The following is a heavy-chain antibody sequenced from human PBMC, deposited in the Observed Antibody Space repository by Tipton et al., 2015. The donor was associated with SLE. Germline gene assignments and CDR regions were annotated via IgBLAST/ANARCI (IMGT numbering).Heavy chain of an antibody. CDR1: GFTFSDYY. D-gene: IGHD6-13*01. Sequence: SLRLSCAASGFTFSDYYMSWIRQAPGKGLEWVSYISSSSSYTNYADSVKGRFTISRDNAKNSLYLQRNSLRAEDTAVYYCTSSSWYVSYFDYWGQGTLVTVSS. CDR3: TSSSWYVSYFDY. CDR2: ISSSSSYT. J-gene: IGHJ4*02. V-gene: IGHV3-11*06.